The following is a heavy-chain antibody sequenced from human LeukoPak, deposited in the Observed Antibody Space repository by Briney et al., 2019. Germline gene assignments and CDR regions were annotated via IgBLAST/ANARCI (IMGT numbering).Heavy chain of an antibody. CDR2: IKSDGSEK. CDR1: GFTFSSSW. Sequence: GGSLRLSCAVSGFTFSSSWMTWVRQAPGKGLEWVANIKSDGSEKYYVDSVKGRFTISRDNAKNSLYLQMSSLRAEDTAVYYCARDPSYGALDFWGQGTQVTVSS. J-gene: IGHJ4*02. D-gene: IGHD4-17*01. CDR3: ARDPSYGALDF. V-gene: IGHV3-7*03.